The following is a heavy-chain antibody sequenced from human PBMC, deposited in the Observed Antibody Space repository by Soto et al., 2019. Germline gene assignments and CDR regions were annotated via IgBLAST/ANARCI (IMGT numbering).Heavy chain of an antibody. J-gene: IGHJ5*02. CDR1: GFTFSSYC. CDR2: ISSSSATK. CDR3: ERDACSGCKCVNWFEP. D-gene: IGHD2-15*01. Sequence: EVQLVESGGGLVQPGGSLRLSCAASGFTFSSYCMNWVRQAPGKGLEWVSYISSSSATKYYADSVKGRFTISRDNAKNSLNLQRNTLRAEETAVHYCERDACSGCKCVNWFEPWGQGTLVTVSS. V-gene: IGHV3-48*01.